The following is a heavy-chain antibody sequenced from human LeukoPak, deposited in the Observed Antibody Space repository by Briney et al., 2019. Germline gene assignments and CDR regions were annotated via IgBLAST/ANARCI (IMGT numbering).Heavy chain of an antibody. J-gene: IGHJ4*02. D-gene: IGHD6-19*01. CDR2: IYHSGTT. CDR3: ARVGITVAGPFDY. CDR1: GYSISSDYF. Sequence: SETLSLTCAVSGYSISSDYFWGWIRQPPGRGPEWIGSIYHSGTTYYNPSLKSRVTISVDTSKNQFSLKLSSVTAADTAEYYCARVGITVAGPFDYWGQGTLVAVSS. V-gene: IGHV4-38-2*01.